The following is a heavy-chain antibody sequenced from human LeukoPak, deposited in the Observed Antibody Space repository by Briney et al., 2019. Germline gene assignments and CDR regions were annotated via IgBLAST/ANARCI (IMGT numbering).Heavy chain of an antibody. J-gene: IGHJ6*03. D-gene: IGHD3-3*01. V-gene: IGHV3-23*01. CDR1: GFTFSSYA. Sequence: TGGSLRLSCAASGFTFSSYAMSWVRQAPGKGLEWVSAISGSGGSTYYADSVKGRFTISRDNSKNTLYLQMNSLRAEDTAVYYCAKVVNYDFWSGYKYYYYYMDVWGKGTTVTVSS. CDR3: AKVVNYDFWSGYKYYYYYMDV. CDR2: ISGSGGST.